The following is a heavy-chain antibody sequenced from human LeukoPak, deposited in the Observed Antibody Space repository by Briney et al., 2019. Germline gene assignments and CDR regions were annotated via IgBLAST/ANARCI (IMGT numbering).Heavy chain of an antibody. CDR2: ISAYNGNT. Sequence: ASVKVSCKASGYNFISYDINWVRQAPGQGLEWMGWISAYNGNTNYARKLQGRVTMTTDTSTSTAYMELRSLRSDDTAVYYCAREKSRYKYGYNYWGQGTLVTVSS. CDR3: AREKSRYKYGYNY. V-gene: IGHV1-18*01. D-gene: IGHD5-18*01. CDR1: GYNFISYD. J-gene: IGHJ4*02.